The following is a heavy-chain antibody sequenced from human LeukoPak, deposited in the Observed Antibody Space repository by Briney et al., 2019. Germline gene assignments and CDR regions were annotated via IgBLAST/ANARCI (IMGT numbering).Heavy chain of an antibody. CDR3: AAERYEGHCCWFDP. D-gene: IGHD1-14*01. J-gene: IGHJ5*02. V-gene: IGHV1-58*02. Sequence: SVKVSCKTSGFTFGTSTMQWVRQAPGQGLEWIGWIVVASGYREYAQELQERVTITTDMSTSTSYLELRSLESEDTAVYYCAAERYEGHCCWFDPWGQGTLVTVSS. CDR1: GFTFGTST. CDR2: IVVASGYR.